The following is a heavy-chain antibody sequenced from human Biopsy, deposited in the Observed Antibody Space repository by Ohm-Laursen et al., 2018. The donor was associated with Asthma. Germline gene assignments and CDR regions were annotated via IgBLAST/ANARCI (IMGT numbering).Heavy chain of an antibody. Sequence: SLRLSCSASGLTFSSYSMNWVRQAPGKGLEWVSYISSSSSTIYYADSVKGRFTISRDNAKNSLYLQMNSLRGEDTAVYYCARFKRGYSYGYAGVFDYWGQGTLVTVSS. CDR2: ISSSSSTI. CDR1: GLTFSSYS. CDR3: ARFKRGYSYGYAGVFDY. J-gene: IGHJ4*02. V-gene: IGHV3-48*01. D-gene: IGHD5-18*01.